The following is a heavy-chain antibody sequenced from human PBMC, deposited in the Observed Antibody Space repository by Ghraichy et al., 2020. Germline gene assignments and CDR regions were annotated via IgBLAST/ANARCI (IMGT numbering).Heavy chain of an antibody. CDR1: GYTLTELS. J-gene: IGHJ6*02. V-gene: IGHV1-24*01. CDR3: ATKKPRYYYYGMDV. CDR2: FDPEDGET. Sequence: ASVKGSCKVSGYTLTELSMHWVRQAPGKGLEWMGGFDPEDGETIYAQKFQGRVTMTEDTSTDTAYMELSSLRSEDTAVYYCATKKPRYYYYGMDVWGQGTTVTVSS.